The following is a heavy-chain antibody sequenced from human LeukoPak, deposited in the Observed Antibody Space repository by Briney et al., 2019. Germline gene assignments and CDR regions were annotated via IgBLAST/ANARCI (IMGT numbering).Heavy chain of an antibody. CDR2: VYYTGSP. D-gene: IGHD2-2*01. J-gene: IGHJ6*03. CDR1: GGFISSSSYY. Sequence: SETLSLTCNVSGGFISSSSYYWGWIRQPPGKGLEWIGSVYYTGSPYYYPSLRGRVTISVDTSKNQFSLKLSSVTAADTGVFFCARFVVVRGPMEYYYYYMDVWGRGTTVIVSS. V-gene: IGHV4-39*07. CDR3: ARFVVVRGPMEYYYYYMDV.